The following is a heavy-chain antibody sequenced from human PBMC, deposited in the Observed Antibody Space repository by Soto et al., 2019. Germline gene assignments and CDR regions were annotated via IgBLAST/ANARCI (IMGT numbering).Heavy chain of an antibody. CDR3: ALRSMAVVPEY. J-gene: IGHJ4*02. Sequence: NPSETLSLTCTVSGGSISSYYWSWIRQPPGKGLEWIGYIYYSGSTNYNPSLKSRVTISVDTSKNQFSLKLSSVTAADTAVYYCALRSMAVVPEYWGQGTLVTVSS. CDR1: GGSISSYY. D-gene: IGHD3-22*01. CDR2: IYYSGST. V-gene: IGHV4-59*01.